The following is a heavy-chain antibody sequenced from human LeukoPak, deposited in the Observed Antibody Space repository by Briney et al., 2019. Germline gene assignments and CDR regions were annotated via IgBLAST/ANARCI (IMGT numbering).Heavy chain of an antibody. CDR1: GYNFISNG. J-gene: IGHJ4*02. D-gene: IGHD3-10*01. CDR2: INTYNGNT. CDR3: AREEYYGSGSYPHFDY. V-gene: IGHV1-18*04. Sequence: ASVKVSCKASGYNFISNGISWVRQAPGQGLERMGWINTYNGNTNYAQKYQGRVTMTTDTSTTTAYMELRSLRSDDTAVYYCAREEYYGSGSYPHFDYWGQGTLVTVSS.